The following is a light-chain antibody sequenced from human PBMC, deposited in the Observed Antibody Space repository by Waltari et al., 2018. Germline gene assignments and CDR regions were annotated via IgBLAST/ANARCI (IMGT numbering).Light chain of an antibody. J-gene: IGLJ3*02. CDR2: YAT. Sequence: QSTLTQPRAVSGSPGQSVTISCTGTTTHLDLYKYVSWYQQHPGDAPKLLISYATERPSGVPVRFSGSKSRDAASLTISGLQGEDEADYYCCSHAGSHIWVFGGGTKLTVL. CDR1: TTHLDLYKY. V-gene: IGLV2-11*01. CDR3: CSHAGSHIWV.